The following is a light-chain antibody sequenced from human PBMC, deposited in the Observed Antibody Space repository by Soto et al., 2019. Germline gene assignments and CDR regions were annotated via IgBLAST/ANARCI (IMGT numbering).Light chain of an antibody. CDR1: SSNIETNT. CDR2: NNN. V-gene: IGLV1-44*01. J-gene: IGLJ2*01. Sequence: QAVVTQPPSASGTPGQRVTISCSGSSSNIETNTVDWYQHLPGTAPKVLIFNNNQRPSGAPDRFSGSKSGTSASLAISGLPSEDEADYYCAVWDDSLSSMVFGGGTKVTVL. CDR3: AVWDDSLSSMV.